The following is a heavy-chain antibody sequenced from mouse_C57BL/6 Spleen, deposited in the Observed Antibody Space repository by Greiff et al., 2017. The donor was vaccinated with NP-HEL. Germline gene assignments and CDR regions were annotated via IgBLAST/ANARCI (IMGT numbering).Heavy chain of an antibody. D-gene: IGHD1-1*01. CDR3: ARGDYYGSSYWYFDV. V-gene: IGHV1-26*01. CDR2: INPNNGGT. CDR1: GYTFTDYY. J-gene: IGHJ1*03. Sequence: EVQLQQSGPELVKPGASVKISCKASGYTFTDYYMNWVKQSHGKSLEWIGDINPNNGGTSYNQKFKGKATLTVDKSSSTAYMELRSLTSEDSAVYYYARGDYYGSSYWYFDVWGTGTTVTVSS.